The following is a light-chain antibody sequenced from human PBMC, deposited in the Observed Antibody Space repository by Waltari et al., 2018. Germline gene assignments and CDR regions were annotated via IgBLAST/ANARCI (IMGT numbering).Light chain of an antibody. V-gene: IGKV3-20*01. Sequence: EIVLTQSPGTLSLSPGEKAILSCRASQSVSSSYLAWYQQKPGQAPRLLIHGASSRATGIPDRFSGSGSGTDFTLTISRLEPEDFAVYYCQQYGRSWNTFGQGTKLEIK. J-gene: IGKJ2*01. CDR3: QQYGRSWNT. CDR2: GAS. CDR1: QSVSSSY.